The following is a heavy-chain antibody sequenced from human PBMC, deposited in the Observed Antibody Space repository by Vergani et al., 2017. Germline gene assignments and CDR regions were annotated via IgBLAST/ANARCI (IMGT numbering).Heavy chain of an antibody. CDR2: ISGSGGSP. D-gene: IGHD6-13*01. CDR1: GFTFSSYA. J-gene: IGHJ4*02. Sequence: EVQLLESGGGLVQPGGSLRLSCAASGFTFSSYAMSWVRQAPGKGLEWVSAISGSGGSPYYADSGKGRFTISRDKSKNTLYLQMNSLRAEDTAVYYCAKDGIAAAGKAVYFDYWGQGTLVTVSS. CDR3: AKDGIAAAGKAVYFDY. V-gene: IGHV3-23*01.